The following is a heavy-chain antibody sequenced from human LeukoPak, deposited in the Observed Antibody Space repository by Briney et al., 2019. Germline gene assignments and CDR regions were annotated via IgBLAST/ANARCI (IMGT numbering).Heavy chain of an antibody. Sequence: SVKVSCKASGGTFSSYTISWVRQAPGQGLEWMGRIIPILGIANYAQKFQGRVTITADKSTSTAYMELSSLRSEDTAVYYCARHPPSGYCGGPDFSPWGQVALVTVS. CDR1: GGTFSSYT. D-gene: IGHD2-21*01. CDR3: ARHPPSGYCGGPDFSP. CDR2: IIPILGIA. J-gene: IGHJ5*02. V-gene: IGHV1-69*02.